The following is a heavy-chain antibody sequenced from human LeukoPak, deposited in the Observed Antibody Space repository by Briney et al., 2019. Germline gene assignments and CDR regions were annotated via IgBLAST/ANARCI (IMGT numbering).Heavy chain of an antibody. CDR3: AIYWRYFDWLLSDI. CDR1: GLTFGDYW. CDR2: IKQDGSEN. Sequence: GGSLRLSREASGLTFGDYWMTWVRQAPGKGLECVANIKQDGSENHYVDSVKGRFTISRDNAKNSLSLQINSLRAEDTAVYYCAIYWRYFDWLLSDIWGLGTMVTVSS. D-gene: IGHD3-9*01. V-gene: IGHV3-7*05. J-gene: IGHJ3*02.